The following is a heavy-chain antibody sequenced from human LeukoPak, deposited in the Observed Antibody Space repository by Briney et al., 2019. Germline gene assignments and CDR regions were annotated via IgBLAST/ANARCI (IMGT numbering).Heavy chain of an antibody. CDR2: ISSDGSTT. J-gene: IGHJ4*02. V-gene: IGHV3-74*01. CDR3: VRPWNY. CDR1: GFTFSTYW. Sequence: PAGSLRLSCAASGFTFSTYWMHWVRQAPGKGLVWVSRISSDGSTTSYADSVKGRFTISRDNAKNTLYLQMNSLRAEDTAVYFCVRPWNYWGQGALVTVSS. D-gene: IGHD1-1*01.